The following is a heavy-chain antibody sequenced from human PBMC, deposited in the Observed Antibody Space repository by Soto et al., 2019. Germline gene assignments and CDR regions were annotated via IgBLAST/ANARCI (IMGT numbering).Heavy chain of an antibody. Sequence: MKVSFKASGYTFTSCYMHWVRRAPGQVLDWMVIINPSGGSTSYAQKFQGRVTMTRDTSTSTVYMELSSLRSEETAVYYCERDFTYGSGRYGIDVGGQGYLVTASS. CDR1: GYTFTSCY. CDR2: INPSGGST. D-gene: IGHD6-19*01. V-gene: IGHV1-46*01. CDR3: ERDFTYGSGRYGIDV. J-gene: IGHJ4*03.